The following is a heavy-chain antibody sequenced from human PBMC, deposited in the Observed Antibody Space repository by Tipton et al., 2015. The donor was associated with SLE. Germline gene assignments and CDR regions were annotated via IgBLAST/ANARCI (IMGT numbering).Heavy chain of an antibody. D-gene: IGHD3-9*01. V-gene: IGHV4-39*01. CDR2: IYYGGRT. CDR1: GGSIISDSYY. J-gene: IGHJ3*01. CDR3: VRHPWLLLFAFDA. Sequence: TLSLTCTVSGGSIISDSYYWGWIRQPPGKGPEWIGSIYYGGRTYYNPSLSSRVTMSVDTPNKQFSLKLTSVTAADTAVFYCVRHPWLLLFAFDAWGPGTTVTVSS.